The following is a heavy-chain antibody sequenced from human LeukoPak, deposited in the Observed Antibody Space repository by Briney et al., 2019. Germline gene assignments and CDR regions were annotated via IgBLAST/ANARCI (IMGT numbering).Heavy chain of an antibody. V-gene: IGHV3-7*03. J-gene: IGHJ4*02. CDR1: GFTFSSYW. CDR2: IKQDGSEK. CDR3: ARAPYCIGGSCRFDY. Sequence: GGSLRLSCAASGFTFSSYWMSWVRQAPGRGLEGVANIKQDGSEKYYVDSVKGRFTISRDNAKNSLYLQMNSLRAEDTAVYYCARAPYCIGGSCRFDYWGQGTLVTVSS. D-gene: IGHD2-15*01.